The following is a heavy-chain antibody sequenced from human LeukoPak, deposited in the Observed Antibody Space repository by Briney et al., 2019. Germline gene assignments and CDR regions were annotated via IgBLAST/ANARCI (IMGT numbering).Heavy chain of an antibody. CDR1: GGSISSSGYY. J-gene: IGHJ4*02. D-gene: IGHD3-10*01. CDR2: ISSSGST. Sequence: PSETLSLTCTVSGGSISSSGYYWRWIRQPPGKGLERIGSISSSGSTYYNPSLKIRVTISVDTSKNQFSLKLSSVTAADTAVYYCASHGSGCYHYFDSWGQGTLVTVSS. CDR3: ASHGSGCYHYFDS. V-gene: IGHV4-39*01.